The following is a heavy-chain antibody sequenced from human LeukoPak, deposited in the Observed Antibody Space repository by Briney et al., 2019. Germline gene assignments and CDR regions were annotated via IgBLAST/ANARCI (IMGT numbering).Heavy chain of an antibody. Sequence: ASVKVSCKASGYTFTGYYMHWVRQAPGQGLEWMGWINPNSGGTNYAQKFQGRVTMTRDTSISTVYMELSRLRSDDTAVYYCARGPYCSGGRCYPISAFDLWGQGTMVTVPS. V-gene: IGHV1-2*02. CDR2: INPNSGGT. CDR3: ARGPYCSGGRCYPISAFDL. J-gene: IGHJ3*01. CDR1: GYTFTGYY. D-gene: IGHD2-15*01.